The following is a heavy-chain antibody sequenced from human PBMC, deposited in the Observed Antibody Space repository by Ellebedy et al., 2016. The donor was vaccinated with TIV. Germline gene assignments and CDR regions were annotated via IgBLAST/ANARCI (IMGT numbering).Heavy chain of an antibody. CDR2: INQDGSVK. J-gene: IGHJ3*01. CDR1: GFPFSSSW. Sequence: PGGSLRLSCGASGFPFSSSWMSWVRQAPGKGLEWVANINQDGSVKNYVDSVKGRFTLSRDNAKNSLYLQMNSLRAEDTAIYYCARDPVGVGPAFDVWGQGTMVTVSS. D-gene: IGHD4-23*01. V-gene: IGHV3-7*03. CDR3: ARDPVGVGPAFDV.